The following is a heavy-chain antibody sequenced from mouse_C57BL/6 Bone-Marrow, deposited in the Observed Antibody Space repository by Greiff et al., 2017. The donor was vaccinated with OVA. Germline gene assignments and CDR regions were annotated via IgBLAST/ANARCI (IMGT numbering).Heavy chain of an antibody. D-gene: IGHD2-4*01. Sequence: QVQLQQPGAELVMPGASVKLSCKASGYTFTSYWMHWVKQRPGQGLEWIGEIDPSDSYTNYNQKFKGKSTLTVDKSSSTAYMQLSSLTSEDSAVYYCARGGLRQRGWFAYWGQGTLVTVSA. J-gene: IGHJ3*01. CDR2: IDPSDSYT. V-gene: IGHV1-69*01. CDR1: GYTFTSYW. CDR3: ARGGLRQRGWFAY.